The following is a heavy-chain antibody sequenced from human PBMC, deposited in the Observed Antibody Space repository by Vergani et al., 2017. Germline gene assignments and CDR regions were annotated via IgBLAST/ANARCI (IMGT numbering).Heavy chain of an antibody. CDR3: ARGASGDYVSSFDY. CDR1: GFTFSSYA. Sequence: QVQLVESGGGVVQPGRSLRLSCAASGFTFSSYAMHWVRQAPGKGLEGVAVISDDESNKYYADSVKGRFTISRDNSKNTLYLQMNSLRAEDTAVYYCARGASGDYVSSFDYWGQGTLVTVSS. J-gene: IGHJ4*02. V-gene: IGHV3-30-3*01. D-gene: IGHD4-17*01. CDR2: ISDDESNK.